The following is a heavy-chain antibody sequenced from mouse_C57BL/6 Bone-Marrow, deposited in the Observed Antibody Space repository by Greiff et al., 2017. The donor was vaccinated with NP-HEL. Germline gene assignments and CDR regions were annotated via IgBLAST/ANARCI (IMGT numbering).Heavy chain of an antibody. CDR3: ARWDYGNYVGFAY. V-gene: IGHV1-26*01. CDR1: GYTFTDYY. CDR2: INPNNGGT. J-gene: IGHJ3*01. Sequence: VQLQQSGPELVKPGASVKISCKASGYTFTDYYMNWVKQSHGKSLEWIGDINPNNGGTSYNQKFKGKATLTVDKSSSTAYMELRSLTSEDSAVYYCARWDYGNYVGFAYWGQGTLVTVSA. D-gene: IGHD2-1*01.